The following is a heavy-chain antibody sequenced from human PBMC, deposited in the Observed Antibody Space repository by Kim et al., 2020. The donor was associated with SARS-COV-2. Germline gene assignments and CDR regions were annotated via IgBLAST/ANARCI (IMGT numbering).Heavy chain of an antibody. D-gene: IGHD1-26*01. J-gene: IGHJ1*01. Sequence: TPKYDKSFQGRVTITADESIRTAYMDLRSLRSEDTAVYYCARDQWELPQRWGQGTLVTVSS. CDR3: ARDQWELPQR. V-gene: IGHV1-69*01. CDR2: TP.